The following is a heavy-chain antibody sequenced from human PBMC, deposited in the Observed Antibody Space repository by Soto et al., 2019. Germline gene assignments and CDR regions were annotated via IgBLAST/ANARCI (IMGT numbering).Heavy chain of an antibody. D-gene: IGHD3-22*01. CDR1: GFTFSSYG. CDR2: IWYDGSNK. V-gene: IGHV3-33*01. CDR3: ARVNDDSSGYYSDWYFDL. Sequence: QVQLVESGGGVVQPGRSLRLSCAASGFTFSSYGMHWVRQAPGKGLEWVAVIWYDGSNKYYADSVKGRFTISRDNSKNTLYLQMNSLRAEDTAVYYCARVNDDSSGYYSDWYFDLRGRGTLVTVSS. J-gene: IGHJ2*01.